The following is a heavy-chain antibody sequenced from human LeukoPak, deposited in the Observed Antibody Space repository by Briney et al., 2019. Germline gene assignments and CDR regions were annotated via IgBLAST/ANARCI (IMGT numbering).Heavy chain of an antibody. CDR1: GGSISSSSYY. Sequence: SETLSLTCTASGGSISSSSYYWSWIRQPPGKGLEWIGYRHFSGSFNFSPSLRSRVTISLDTSKNQFSLRLSSVTAADTAVYYCARFDYGDSAGRAGPLNYWGQGILVTVSS. D-gene: IGHD4-17*01. CDR2: RHFSGSF. J-gene: IGHJ4*02. V-gene: IGHV4-61*01. CDR3: ARFDYGDSAGRAGPLNY.